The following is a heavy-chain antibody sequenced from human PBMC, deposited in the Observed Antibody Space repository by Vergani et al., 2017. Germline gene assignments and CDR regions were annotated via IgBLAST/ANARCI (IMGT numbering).Heavy chain of an antibody. Sequence: EVQVVESGGGLVQPGGSLRLSCAVSGFIFSDHYMDWVRQAPGKGLEWVGRIRNKANEYTTQYAASVKGRFTISRDDSKSYLYLQMNSLQTEDTALYYCVRVKGSNWNDHLYDIWGQGTLVTVSS. CDR1: GFIFSDHY. V-gene: IGHV3-72*01. J-gene: IGHJ3*02. D-gene: IGHD1-1*01. CDR3: VRVKGSNWNDHLYDI. CDR2: IRNKANEYTT.